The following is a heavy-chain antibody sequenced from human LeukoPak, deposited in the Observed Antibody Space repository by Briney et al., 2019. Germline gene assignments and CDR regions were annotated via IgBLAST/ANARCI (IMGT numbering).Heavy chain of an antibody. CDR2: IWYDGSNK. D-gene: IGHD4-17*01. CDR1: GFTFSSYG. Sequence: PGRSLRLSCAASGFTFSSYGMHWVRQAPGKGLEWVAVIWYDGSNKYYADSVKGRFTISRDNSKNTLYLQMNSLRAEDTAVYYCASGLDGTATKGDFDYWGQGTLVTVSS. V-gene: IGHV3-33*01. CDR3: ASGLDGTATKGDFDY. J-gene: IGHJ4*02.